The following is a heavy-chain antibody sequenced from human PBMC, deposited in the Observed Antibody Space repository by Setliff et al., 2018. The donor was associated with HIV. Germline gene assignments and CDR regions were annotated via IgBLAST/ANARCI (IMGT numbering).Heavy chain of an antibody. J-gene: IGHJ4*02. CDR1: GDSVSSRSYY. D-gene: IGHD5-18*01. V-gene: IGHV4-39*01. CDR2: IYFNGIT. Sequence: SETLSLTCSVSGDSVSSRSYYWGWIRQSPGKGLEWIGSIYFNGITHDNPSLKSRVTTSVDTSKNQFSLKLSSVTAADTAVYYCARQSGYSYGYPTYYFDYWGQGTLVTVPQ. CDR3: ARQSGYSYGYPTYYFDY.